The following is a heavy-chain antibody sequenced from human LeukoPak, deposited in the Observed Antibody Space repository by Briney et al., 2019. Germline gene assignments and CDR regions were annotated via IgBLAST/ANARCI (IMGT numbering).Heavy chain of an antibody. J-gene: IGHJ5*02. CDR3: VWAGAYSSCWYGGVSWFDP. Sequence: SETLSLTCTVSGGSISSYYWSWIRQPAGKGLEWIGRIYTSGSTNYNPSLKSRVTMSVDTSKNQFSLKLSSVTAADTAVYYCVWAGAYSSCWYGGVSWFDPWGQGTLVTVSS. V-gene: IGHV4-4*07. CDR1: GGSISSYY. D-gene: IGHD6-13*01. CDR2: IYTSGST.